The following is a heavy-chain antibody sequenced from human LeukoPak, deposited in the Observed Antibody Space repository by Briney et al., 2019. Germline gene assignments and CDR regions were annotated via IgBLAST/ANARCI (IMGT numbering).Heavy chain of an antibody. V-gene: IGHV1-2*02. D-gene: IGHD4-17*01. CDR2: INPNSGGT. Sequence: ASVNVSCKASGYTFTGYYIHWVRQAPGQGLEWMGWINPNSGGTNYAQKFQGRVTMTRDTSISTAYMELSRLRSDDTAVYYCARHKDYGVDHAFDIWGQGTMVTVSS. J-gene: IGHJ3*02. CDR3: ARHKDYGVDHAFDI. CDR1: GYTFTGYY.